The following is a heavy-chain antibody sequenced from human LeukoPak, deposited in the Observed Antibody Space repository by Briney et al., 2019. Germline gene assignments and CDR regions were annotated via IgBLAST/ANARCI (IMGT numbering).Heavy chain of an antibody. CDR1: GLTVTNNY. CDR2: IYSNGDT. D-gene: IGHD4-17*01. V-gene: IGHV3-66*01. CDR3: TYGDYPLTY. Sequence: GGSLRLSCAASGLTVTNNYWNWVRQPPGKGPEWISLIYSNGDTRYADSVKGRFTFSRDNSKNTLYLQMNSLRAEDTAVYYCTYGDYPLTYWGQGILVSVSS. J-gene: IGHJ4*02.